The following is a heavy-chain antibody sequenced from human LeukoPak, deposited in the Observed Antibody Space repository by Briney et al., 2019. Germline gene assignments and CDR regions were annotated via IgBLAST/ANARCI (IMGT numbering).Heavy chain of an antibody. J-gene: IGHJ6*02. Sequence: ASVRVSCKASGYSFTDHSMHWVRQAPGQGLEWMGWITPNSGGTNDAQKFQGRVTMTRDPSISTAYMELSRLRSDDTAVYYCARDFAGTTSRYNCYAMDVWGQGTTVTVSS. CDR1: GYSFTDHS. CDR2: ITPNSGGT. CDR3: ARDFAGTTSRYNCYAMDV. V-gene: IGHV1-2*02. D-gene: IGHD1-7*01.